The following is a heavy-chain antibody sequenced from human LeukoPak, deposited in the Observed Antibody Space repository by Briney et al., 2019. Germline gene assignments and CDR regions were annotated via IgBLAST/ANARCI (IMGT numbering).Heavy chain of an antibody. Sequence: PGGSLRLSCAASGFTFSSCSMIGVRQAPGRGLVWVSSISSSSSYIYYADSVKSRFTISRNNAKNSLYLQMNSLRAVDTAVYYCARVGYGDLYYFDYWGQGTLVTVSS. V-gene: IGHV3-21*01. J-gene: IGHJ4*02. CDR3: ARVGYGDLYYFDY. CDR2: ISSSSSYI. CDR1: GFTFSSCS. D-gene: IGHD4-17*01.